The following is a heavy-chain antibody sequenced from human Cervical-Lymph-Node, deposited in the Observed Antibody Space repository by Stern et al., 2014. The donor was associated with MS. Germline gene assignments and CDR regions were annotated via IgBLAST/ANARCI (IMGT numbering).Heavy chain of an antibody. CDR2: IWYDGSNK. CDR1: GFTFSSYG. J-gene: IGHJ4*02. Sequence: VQLVESGGGVVQPGRSLRLSCAASGFTFSSYGMHWVRQAPGKGLEWVAVIWYDGSNKYYADSVKGRFTISRDNSKNTLYLQMNSLRAEDTAVYYCARVDSSGYYSKIDYWGQGTLVTVSS. V-gene: IGHV3-33*01. CDR3: ARVDSSGYYSKIDY. D-gene: IGHD3-22*01.